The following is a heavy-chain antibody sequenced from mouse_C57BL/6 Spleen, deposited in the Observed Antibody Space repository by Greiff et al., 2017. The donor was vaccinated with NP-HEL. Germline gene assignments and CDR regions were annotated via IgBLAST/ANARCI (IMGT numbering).Heavy chain of an antibody. D-gene: IGHD2-4*01. J-gene: IGHJ3*01. V-gene: IGHV1-55*01. CDR1: GYTFTSYW. CDR3: ARQDYDYDEAWFAY. Sequence: QVQLQQPGAELVKPGASVKMSCKASGYTFTSYWITWVKQRHGQGLEWIGVIYPGSGSTNYNEKFKSKATLTVDTSSSTAYMQLSSLTSEDSAVYYCARQDYDYDEAWFAYWGQGTLVTVSA. CDR2: IYPGSGST.